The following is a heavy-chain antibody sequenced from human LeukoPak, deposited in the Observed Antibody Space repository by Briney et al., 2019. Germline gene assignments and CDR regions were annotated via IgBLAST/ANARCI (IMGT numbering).Heavy chain of an antibody. J-gene: IGHJ6*03. CDR1: GFTFSSYS. V-gene: IGHV3-21*01. CDR3: AREGHYYYMDV. CDR2: TSSSSSYI. Sequence: GGSLRLSCAASGFTFSSYSMNWVRQAPGKGLEWVSSTSSSSSYIYYADSVKGRFTISRDNAKNSLYLQMNSLRAEDTAVYYCAREGHYYYMDVWGKGTTVTVSS.